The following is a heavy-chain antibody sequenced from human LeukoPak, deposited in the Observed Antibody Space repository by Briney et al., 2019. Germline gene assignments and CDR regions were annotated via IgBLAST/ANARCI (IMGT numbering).Heavy chain of an antibody. CDR2: ISSSSSTI. V-gene: IGHV3-48*02. Sequence: GGSLRLSCAASGFTFSSYSMNWVRQAPGKGLEWVSYISSSSSTIYYADSVKGRFTISRDNAKNSLYLQMNSLRDEDTAVYYCARDRYDSSGYYLLGAFDIWGQGTMVTVSS. CDR3: ARDRYDSSGYYLLGAFDI. CDR1: GFTFSSYS. J-gene: IGHJ3*02. D-gene: IGHD3-22*01.